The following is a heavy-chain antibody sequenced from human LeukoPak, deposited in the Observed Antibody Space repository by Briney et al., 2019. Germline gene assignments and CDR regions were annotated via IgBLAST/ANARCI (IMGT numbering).Heavy chain of an antibody. CDR1: GGSISSGGYY. Sequence: SETLSLTCTVSGGSISSGGYYWSWIRQHPGKGLEWIGYIYYSGSTYYNPSLKSRVTISVDTSKNQFSLKLSSVTAADTAVYYCARGLRPGWYYGGNSWDYFDYWGQGTLVTVSS. J-gene: IGHJ4*02. V-gene: IGHV4-31*03. D-gene: IGHD4-23*01. CDR2: IYYSGST. CDR3: ARGLRPGWYYGGNSWDYFDY.